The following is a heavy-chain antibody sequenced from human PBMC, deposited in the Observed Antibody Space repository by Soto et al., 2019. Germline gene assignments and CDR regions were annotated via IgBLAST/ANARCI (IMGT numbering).Heavy chain of an antibody. CDR2: IYPGDSDT. V-gene: IGHV5-51*01. CDR1: GYSFTSYW. CDR3: VIMKYSNYISWFDP. D-gene: IGHD4-4*01. J-gene: IGHJ5*02. Sequence: GESLKISCKGSGYSFTSYWIGWVRQVPGKGLEWMGIIYPGDSDTRYSPSFQGQVTISADKSISTAYLQWSSLKASDTAMYYCVIMKYSNYISWFDPCGQGILVTVSS.